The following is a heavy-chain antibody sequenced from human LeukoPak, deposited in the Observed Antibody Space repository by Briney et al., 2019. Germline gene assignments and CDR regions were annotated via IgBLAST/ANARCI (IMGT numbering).Heavy chain of an antibody. Sequence: ASVKVSCKASGYTFTGYYMHWVRQAPGQGLEWMGWINPNSGGTNYAQKFQGRVTMTRDTSISTAYMELSRLRSDDTAVYYCARDLHPITPWLVGGATIDYWGQGTLVTVSS. CDR2: INPNSGGT. D-gene: IGHD3-22*01. J-gene: IGHJ4*02. V-gene: IGHV1-2*02. CDR3: ARDLHPITPWLVGGATIDY. CDR1: GYTFTGYY.